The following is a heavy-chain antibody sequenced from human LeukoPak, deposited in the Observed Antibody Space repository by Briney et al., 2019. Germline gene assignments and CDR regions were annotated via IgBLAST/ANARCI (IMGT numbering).Heavy chain of an antibody. D-gene: IGHD5-18*01. V-gene: IGHV3-7*01. CDR1: GFTFSSYW. CDR2: IKQDGSEK. Sequence: GGSLRLSCAASGFTFSSYWMSWVRQAPGKGLEWVANIKQDGSEKYYVDSVKGRFTISRDNAKNSLYLQMSSLRAEDTAVYYCARDSVGYSYGTNWFDPWGQGTLVTVSS. CDR3: ARDSVGYSYGTNWFDP. J-gene: IGHJ5*02.